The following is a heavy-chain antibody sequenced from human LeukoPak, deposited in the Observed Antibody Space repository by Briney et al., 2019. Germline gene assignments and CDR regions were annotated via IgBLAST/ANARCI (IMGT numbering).Heavy chain of an antibody. CDR3: ARGVSSNGFDY. CDR1: GFTFSDYY. V-gene: IGHV3-11*01. D-gene: IGHD2-8*01. CDR2: ISSSGDTI. J-gene: IGHJ4*02. Sequence: PGGSLRLSCAASGFTFSDYYLIWIRQAPGKGLEWLSYISSSGDTIYYADSVKGRFTISRDNAKNSLYLQMNSLRAEDTAVYYCARGVSSNGFDYWGQGTLVTVSS.